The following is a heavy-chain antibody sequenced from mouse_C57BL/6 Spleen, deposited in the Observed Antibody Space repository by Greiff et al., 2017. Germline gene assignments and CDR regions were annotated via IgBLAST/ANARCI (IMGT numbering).Heavy chain of an antibody. CDR2: ISYDGSN. Sequence: EVKLMESGPGLVKPSQSLSLTCSVTGYSITSGYYWNWIRQFPGNKLEWMGYISYDGSNNYNPSLNNRISITRDTSKNQFFLKLNSVTTEDTATYYCAREGYYGSSYWYFDVWGTGTTVTVSS. CDR1: GYSITSGYY. D-gene: IGHD1-1*01. CDR3: AREGYYGSSYWYFDV. J-gene: IGHJ1*03. V-gene: IGHV3-6*01.